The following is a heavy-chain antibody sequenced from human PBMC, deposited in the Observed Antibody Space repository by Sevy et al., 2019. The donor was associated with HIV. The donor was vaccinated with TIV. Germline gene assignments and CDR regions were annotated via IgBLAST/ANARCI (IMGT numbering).Heavy chain of an antibody. CDR2: ISGSGVGT. CDR1: GFTFSSYA. CDR3: GKSTASYSGDYDY. Sequence: GGSLRLSCAASGFTFSSYAMSWVRQTPGKGLEWVSTISGSGVGTNYADSVKGRFTISRDNSKNTLYLQMNGLRAEDSAVYYCGKSTASYSGDYDYWGQGALVTVSS. D-gene: IGHD4-17*01. J-gene: IGHJ4*02. V-gene: IGHV3-23*01.